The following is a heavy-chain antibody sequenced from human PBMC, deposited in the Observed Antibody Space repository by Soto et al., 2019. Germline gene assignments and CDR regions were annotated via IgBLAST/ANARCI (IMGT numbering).Heavy chain of an antibody. V-gene: IGHV3-66*01. CDR1: GFTVSSNY. Sequence: EVQLVESGGGLVQPGGSLRLSCAASGFTVSSNYMSWVRKAPGKGLEWVSVIYSGGSKYYADSVKGRFTISRDNSKNTLYLQMNSLRAEVTAVYDCARDLQAPHLFAAAVPIDNWGQPTLITVSS. CDR2: IYSGGSK. D-gene: IGHD6-13*01. J-gene: IGHJ4*02. CDR3: ARDLQAPHLFAAAVPIDN.